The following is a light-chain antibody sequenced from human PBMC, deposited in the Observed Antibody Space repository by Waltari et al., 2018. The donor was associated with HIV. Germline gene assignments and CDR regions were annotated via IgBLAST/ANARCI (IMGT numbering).Light chain of an antibody. CDR1: RTNIGAVYD. J-gene: IGLJ3*02. V-gene: IGLV1-40*01. CDR2: GNN. CDR3: QSYDTSVRVV. Sequence: QSVLTQSPSVSGAPGQRVTISCTGSRTNIGAVYDVHWYQQGPGTAPKLLIFGNNNRPSGVPDRFAGSKSGAAASLAITGLQAEDEAHYYCQSYDTSVRVVFGGGTKVTVL.